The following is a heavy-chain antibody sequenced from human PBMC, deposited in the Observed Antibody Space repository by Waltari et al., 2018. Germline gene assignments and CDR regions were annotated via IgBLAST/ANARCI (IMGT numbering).Heavy chain of an antibody. Sequence: QVQLQESGPGLVKPSQTLSLTCTVSGGSISSGSYYWSWIRQPAGKGLEWIGRIYTSGSTNYNPSLKSRVTISVDTSKNQFSLKLGSVTAADTAVYYCARGWYFDNNNWFDPWGQGTLVTVSS. CDR1: GGSISSGSYY. D-gene: IGHD3-9*01. CDR2: IYTSGST. J-gene: IGHJ5*02. V-gene: IGHV4-61*02. CDR3: ARGWYFDNNNWFDP.